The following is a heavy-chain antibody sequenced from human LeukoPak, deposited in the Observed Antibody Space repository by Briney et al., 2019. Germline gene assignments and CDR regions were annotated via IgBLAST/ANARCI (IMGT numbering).Heavy chain of an antibody. CDR1: GDSTSSSTYY. J-gene: IGHJ3*02. D-gene: IGHD5-12*01. V-gene: IGHV4-39*01. CDR3: ATHRRSRSGGSENAFAI. Sequence: SETLSLTCTVSGDSTSSSTYYWDWIRQAPGKGLEGIGNIYDSGTTHYNPSLKSRVTISGDTSKNQFSLKLNSVTAADTTIYYCATHRRSRSGGSENAFAIWGQGTMVTVSS. CDR2: IYDSGTT.